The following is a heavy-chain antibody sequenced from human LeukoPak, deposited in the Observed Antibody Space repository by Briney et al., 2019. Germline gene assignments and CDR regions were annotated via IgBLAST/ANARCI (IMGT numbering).Heavy chain of an antibody. V-gene: IGHV3-30*02. CDR1: GFTFSTYG. CDR3: ARDRESGYNNWFDP. Sequence: GGSLRLSCAASGFTFSTYGMHWVRQAPGKGLEWVAFIRYDGRNKYYADSVKGRFTISRDNAKNSLYLQMNSLRAEDTAVYYCARDRESGYNNWFDPWGQGTLVTVSS. J-gene: IGHJ5*02. D-gene: IGHD5-12*01. CDR2: IRYDGRNK.